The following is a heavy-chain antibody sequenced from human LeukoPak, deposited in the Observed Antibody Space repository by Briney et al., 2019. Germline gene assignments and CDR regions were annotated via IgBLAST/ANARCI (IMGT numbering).Heavy chain of an antibody. V-gene: IGHV4-34*01. CDR3: ARLFSDSSGYYDYYYYYGMDV. J-gene: IGHJ6*02. CDR1: GGSFSGYY. CDR2: INHSGST. Sequence: SETLSLTCAVYGGSFSGYYWSWIRQPPGKGLEWIGEINHSGSTNYNPSLKSRVTISVDTSKNQFSLKLSSVTAADTAVYYCARLFSDSSGYYDYYYYYGMDVWGQGTTVTVSS. D-gene: IGHD3-22*01.